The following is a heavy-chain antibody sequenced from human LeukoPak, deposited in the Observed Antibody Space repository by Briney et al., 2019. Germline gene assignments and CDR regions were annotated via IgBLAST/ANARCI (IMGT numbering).Heavy chain of an antibody. Sequence: GGSLRLSCAASGFSFSSYGMHWVRQAPGKGLEWVAVIWYDGSNKYYADSVKGRFTISRDSSKNTLYLQMNGLRAEDTAAYYCAKQGPPAVGIYDYWGQGTLVTVSS. CDR3: AKQGPPAVGIYDY. D-gene: IGHD6-13*01. CDR2: IWYDGSNK. V-gene: IGHV3-33*06. CDR1: GFSFSSYG. J-gene: IGHJ4*02.